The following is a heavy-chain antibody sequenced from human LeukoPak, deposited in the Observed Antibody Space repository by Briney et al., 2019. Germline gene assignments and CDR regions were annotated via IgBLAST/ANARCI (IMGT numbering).Heavy chain of an antibody. CDR3: AKAVSSGTGTYYFDY. J-gene: IGHJ4*02. CDR1: GFTFDGYA. Sequence: GGSLRLSCAASGFTFDGYAMHWVRQAPGKGLEWVSGISWNSATIDYADSVKGRFSISRDNSKNYLYLQMNSLRAEDTAFYYCAKAVSSGTGTYYFDYWGQGTLVTVSS. V-gene: IGHV3-9*01. CDR2: ISWNSATI. D-gene: IGHD6-19*01.